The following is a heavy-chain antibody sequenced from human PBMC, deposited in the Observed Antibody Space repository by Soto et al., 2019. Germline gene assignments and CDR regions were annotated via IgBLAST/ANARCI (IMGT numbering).Heavy chain of an antibody. Sequence: EVQLVQSGPEVKKVGDSLRISCRGSGYLFYGHWIGWVRQMPGKGLEWMGIIYPDDSQTRYSQSLQGQVTMSDDKSISTAYLQWTSLKASDTAIYYCARFGGAALSNAWFDFWGQGTLVTVSS. CDR3: ARFGGAALSNAWFDF. V-gene: IGHV5-51*03. J-gene: IGHJ5*01. CDR1: GYLFYGHW. D-gene: IGHD3-16*01. CDR2: IYPDDSQT.